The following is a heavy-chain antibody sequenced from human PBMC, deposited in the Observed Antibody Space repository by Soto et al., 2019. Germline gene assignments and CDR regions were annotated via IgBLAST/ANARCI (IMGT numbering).Heavy chain of an antibody. Sequence: PTLSLPCAISGDSVSSNTAAWNWIRSSPSRGLEWLGRTYYRSNWRHDYAVSVKSRITVNPDTSKTHFSLQLNSVTPDDTAVYYCARGVAGSGFDLWGQGTLVTVSS. CDR2: TYYRSNWRH. D-gene: IGHD6-19*01. CDR1: GDSVSSNTAA. CDR3: ARGVAGSGFDL. V-gene: IGHV6-1*01. J-gene: IGHJ4*02.